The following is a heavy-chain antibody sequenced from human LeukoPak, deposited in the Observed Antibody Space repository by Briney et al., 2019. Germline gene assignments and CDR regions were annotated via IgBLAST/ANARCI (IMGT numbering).Heavy chain of an antibody. V-gene: IGHV4-38-2*02. J-gene: IGHJ4*02. Sequence: PSETLSLTCTVSGYSISSGYYWGWIRQPPGKGLEWIGSIYHSGSTYYNPSLKSRVTISVDTSKNQFSLKLSSVTAADTAVYYCARVKGSESYRADYWGQGTLVTVSS. CDR3: ARVKGSESYRADY. CDR1: GYSISSGYY. D-gene: IGHD3-10*01. CDR2: IYHSGST.